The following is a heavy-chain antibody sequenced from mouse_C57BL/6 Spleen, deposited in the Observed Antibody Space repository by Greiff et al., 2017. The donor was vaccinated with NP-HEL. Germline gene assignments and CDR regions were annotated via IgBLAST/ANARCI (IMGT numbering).Heavy chain of an antibody. J-gene: IGHJ2*01. CDR2: IYPGSGST. CDR1: GYTFTSYW. CDR3: ARGDYDGSRGYFDY. Sequence: QVQLQQSGAELVKPGASVKMSCKASGYTFTSYWITWVKQRPGQGLEWIGDIYPGSGSTNYNEKFKSKATLTVDTSSSTAYMQLSSLTSEDSAVYYCARGDYDGSRGYFDYWGQGTTLTVSS. V-gene: IGHV1-55*01. D-gene: IGHD1-1*01.